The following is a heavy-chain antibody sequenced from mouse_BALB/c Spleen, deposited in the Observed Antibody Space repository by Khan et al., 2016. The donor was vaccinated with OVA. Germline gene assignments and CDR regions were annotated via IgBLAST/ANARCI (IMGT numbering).Heavy chain of an antibody. Sequence: QIQLVQSGLELKKPGETVKISCKASGYTFTDYSMHWVKQAPGKGLKWMGWINTETGEPTYADDFKGRFAFSLETSASTAYLQINNLKNEDTATYFCARDRYDYFDYWGQGTTLTVSS. J-gene: IGHJ2*01. CDR2: INTETGEP. CDR1: GYTFTDYS. CDR3: ARDRYDYFDY. V-gene: IGHV9-2-1*01. D-gene: IGHD2-14*01.